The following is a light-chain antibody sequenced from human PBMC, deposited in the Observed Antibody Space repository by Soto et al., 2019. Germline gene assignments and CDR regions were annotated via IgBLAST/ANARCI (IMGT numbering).Light chain of an antibody. CDR2: DVT. J-gene: IGLJ2*01. CDR3: CSYSGSYSLV. V-gene: IGLV2-11*01. Sequence: QSALTQPRSVSGSPGQSVTISCTGTSSDIGAYDFVSWHQHHPGKAPKVIIYDVTKRPSGVPDRFSGSKSGNTASLTISGLQAEDEADYHCCSYSGSYSLVFGGGTKSPS. CDR1: SSDIGAYDF.